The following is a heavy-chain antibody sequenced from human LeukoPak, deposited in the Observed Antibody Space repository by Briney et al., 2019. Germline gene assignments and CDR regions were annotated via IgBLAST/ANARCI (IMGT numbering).Heavy chain of an antibody. D-gene: IGHD6-13*01. CDR3: ARDAPLYRAAAGAPNLFDY. Sequence: GASVKVSCKASGYTFTSYGISWVRQAPGQGLEWMGWISAYNGNTNYAQKLQGRVTMTTDTSTSTAYMELRSLRSDDTAVYYCARDAPLYRAAAGAPNLFDYWGRGTLVTVSS. V-gene: IGHV1-18*01. CDR2: ISAYNGNT. J-gene: IGHJ4*02. CDR1: GYTFTSYG.